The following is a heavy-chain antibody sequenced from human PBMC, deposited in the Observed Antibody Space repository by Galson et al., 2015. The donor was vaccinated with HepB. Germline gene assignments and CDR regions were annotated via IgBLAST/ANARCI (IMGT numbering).Heavy chain of an antibody. CDR3: ARATWPSSSFSFDY. CDR2: ISSSSSTI. D-gene: IGHD6-13*01. J-gene: IGHJ4*02. Sequence: SLRLSCAASGFTFSSYSMNWVRQAPGKGLEWVSYISSSSSTIYYADSVKGRFTISRDNAKNSLYLQMNSLRDEDTAVYYCARATWPSSSFSFDYWGQGTLVTVSS. V-gene: IGHV3-48*02. CDR1: GFTFSSYS.